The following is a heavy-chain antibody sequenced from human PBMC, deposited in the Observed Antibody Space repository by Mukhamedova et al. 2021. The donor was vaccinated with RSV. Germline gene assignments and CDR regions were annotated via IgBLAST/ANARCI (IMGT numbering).Heavy chain of an antibody. V-gene: IGHV3-23*01. D-gene: IGHD2-2*02. CDR3: ARRGGEYCSSTSCYTRDY. Sequence: GLQWVSSISGSGDTTYFADSVKGRFTISRDNSKNTLYLQMNSLRAEDTAVYYCARRGGEYCSSTSCYTRDYWGQGTLVTVSS. J-gene: IGHJ4*02. CDR2: ISGSGDTT.